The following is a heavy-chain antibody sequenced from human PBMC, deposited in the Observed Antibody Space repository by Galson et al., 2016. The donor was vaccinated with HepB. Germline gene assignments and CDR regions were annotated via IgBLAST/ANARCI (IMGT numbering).Heavy chain of an antibody. V-gene: IGHV1-69*13. Sequence: SVKVSCKASGGTFSNSAIYWVRQAPGQGLEWIGDIIPMFHSPNYAQRLQGRVTITADESTTTVYMDLSSLTSEDTAIYYCARGGPVVIPPASLDYWGQGTLVTVSS. CDR2: IIPMFHSP. CDR3: ARGGPVVIPPASLDY. CDR1: GGTFSNSA. J-gene: IGHJ4*02. D-gene: IGHD2-2*01.